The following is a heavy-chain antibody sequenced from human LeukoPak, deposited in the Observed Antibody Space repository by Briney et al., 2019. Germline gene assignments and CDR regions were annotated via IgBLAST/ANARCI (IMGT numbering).Heavy chain of an antibody. D-gene: IGHD2-2*01. CDR1: GFTFSSYE. V-gene: IGHV3-48*03. CDR3: AKDWDQLLYYFDY. CDR2: ISSSGSTI. Sequence: GGSLRLSCAASGFTFSSYEMNWVRQAPGKGLEWVSYISSSGSTIYYADPVKGRFTISRDNSKNTLYLQMNSLRADDTAVYYCAKDWDQLLYYFDYWGQGTLVTVSS. J-gene: IGHJ4*02.